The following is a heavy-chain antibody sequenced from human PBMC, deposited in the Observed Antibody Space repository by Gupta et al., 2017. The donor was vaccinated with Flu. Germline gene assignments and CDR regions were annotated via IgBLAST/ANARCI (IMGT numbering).Heavy chain of an antibody. CDR3: ARGAKSALTFDY. CDR2: ISGFDATT. Sequence: QVEVVESGGGLVGPGGSLRLYCAAFGFIFRDNYIHWIRQAPGKGLEGISYISGFDATTYYPDSVNGRFSISRNNAENLVFLQINNLNSEDTAFYYCARGAKSALTFDYWGQGILVTVSS. V-gene: IGHV3-11*01. J-gene: IGHJ4*02. CDR1: GFIFRDNY.